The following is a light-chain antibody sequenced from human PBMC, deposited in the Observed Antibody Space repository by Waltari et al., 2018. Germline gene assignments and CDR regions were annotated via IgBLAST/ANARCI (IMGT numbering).Light chain of an antibody. J-gene: IGKJ3*01. CDR2: GVS. CDR3: QHTYSAPFA. V-gene: IGKV1-39*01. Sequence: DIQVTQSPSSLSASVGDSVNITCRASERIDSYLNWYQQKPGKVPKLLIFGVSTLHSGVPPRFSGTGSGIDFALTITNLQPEDFATYFCQHTYSAPFAFGPGTKVEI. CDR1: ERIDSY.